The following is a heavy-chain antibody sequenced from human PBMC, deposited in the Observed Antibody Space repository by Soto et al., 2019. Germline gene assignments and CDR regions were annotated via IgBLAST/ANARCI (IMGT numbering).Heavy chain of an antibody. Sequence: QVQLVESGGGVVQPGRSLRLSCAASGSSFSSYGIHWVRKVPGKRLELVAVISYDGTYKHYADSVKGRFTFSRDNSKNTVYLKMTSLRAEDTAVYYCAKDRGYYSGSWPFYWGQGTLVTVSS. CDR1: GSSFSSYG. J-gene: IGHJ4*02. CDR3: AKDRGYYSGSWPFY. CDR2: ISYDGTYK. D-gene: IGHD6-13*01. V-gene: IGHV3-30*18.